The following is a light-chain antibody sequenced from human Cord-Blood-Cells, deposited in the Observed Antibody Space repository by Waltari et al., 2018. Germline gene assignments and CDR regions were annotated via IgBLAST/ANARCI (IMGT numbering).Light chain of an antibody. J-gene: IGLJ1*01. Sequence: QSALTQPASVSGSPGQSITISCTGTSSDVGSSNLVSWYQQHPGKAPKLMIYEGSKRPSGFSNRFSGSKSGNTASLTISGLQAEDEADYYCCSYAGSSTYVVGTGTKVTVL. CDR1: SSDVGSSNL. CDR3: CSYAGSSTYV. CDR2: EGS. V-gene: IGLV2-23*01.